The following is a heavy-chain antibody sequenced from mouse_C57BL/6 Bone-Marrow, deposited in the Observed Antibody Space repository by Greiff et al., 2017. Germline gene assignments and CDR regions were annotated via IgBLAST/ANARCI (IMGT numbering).Heavy chain of an antibody. CDR2: ISDGGSYT. Sequence: EVQLVESGGGLVKPGGSLKLSCAASGFTFSSYAMSWVRQTPEKRLEWVATISDGGSYTYYPDNVKGRFTISRDNAKNNLYLQMSHLKSEDTAMYYCARDRDYYSNYGWFAYWGQGTLVTVSA. CDR3: ARDRDYYSNYGWFAY. CDR1: GFTFSSYA. D-gene: IGHD2-5*01. V-gene: IGHV5-4*01. J-gene: IGHJ3*01.